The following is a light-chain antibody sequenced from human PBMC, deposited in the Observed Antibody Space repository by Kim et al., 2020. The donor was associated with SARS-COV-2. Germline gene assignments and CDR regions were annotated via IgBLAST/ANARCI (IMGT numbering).Light chain of an antibody. J-gene: IGKJ4*01. CDR2: AAS. V-gene: IGKV1-12*01. CDR3: QQGSTFPRVT. Sequence: DIQMTQSPSSVSASVGDRVTITCRASQGIRNWLAWYQQQPGKAPKLLIHAASNLVDGVPSRFSGTGSGTDFTLTITSLQPEDFATYYCQQGSTFPRVTFGGGTKVDIK. CDR1: QGIRNW.